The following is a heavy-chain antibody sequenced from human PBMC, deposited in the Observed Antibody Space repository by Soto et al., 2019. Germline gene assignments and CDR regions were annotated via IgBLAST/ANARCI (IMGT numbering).Heavy chain of an antibody. CDR1: GGSVRVYE. J-gene: IGHJ5*02. Sequence: PSGTLAIACAVCGGSVRVYEWSWIRQPPGKGLEWIGYILYTGYTNYNPSLKSRITISIDTSRNQFSLRLSSVTAADTAVYYCARERGEWFGDLLPPGWFDPWSQGTLVTVSS. V-gene: IGHV4-59*02. CDR3: ARERGEWFGDLLPPGWFDP. D-gene: IGHD3-10*01. CDR2: ILYTGYT.